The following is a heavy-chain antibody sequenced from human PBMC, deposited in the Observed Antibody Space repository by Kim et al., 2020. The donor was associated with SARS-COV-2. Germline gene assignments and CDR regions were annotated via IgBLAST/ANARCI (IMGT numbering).Heavy chain of an antibody. CDR1: GGSISSYY. Sequence: SETLSLTCTVSGGSISSYYWSWIRQPPGKGLEWIGYIYYSGSTNYNPSLKSRVTISVDTYKNQFSLKLSSVTAADTAVYYCARVRSIGQQLVYWIGYFDYWGQGTLVTVSS. CDR3: ARVRSIGQQLVYWIGYFDY. CDR2: IYYSGST. J-gene: IGHJ4*02. V-gene: IGHV4-59*01. D-gene: IGHD6-13*01.